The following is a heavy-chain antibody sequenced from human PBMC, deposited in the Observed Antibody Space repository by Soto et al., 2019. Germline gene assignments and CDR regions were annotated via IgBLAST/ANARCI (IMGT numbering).Heavy chain of an antibody. J-gene: IGHJ6*03. CDR1: GYTFTRYD. CDR3: ARGYCSSTSCSNYYYYYYMDV. Sequence: ASVKVSCKASGYTFTRYDINWVRQATGQGLEWMGWMNPNSGNTGYAQKFQGRVTMTRNTSISTAYMELSSLRSEDTAVYYCARGYCSSTSCSNYYYYYYMDVWGKGTTVTVSS. D-gene: IGHD2-2*01. V-gene: IGHV1-8*01. CDR2: MNPNSGNT.